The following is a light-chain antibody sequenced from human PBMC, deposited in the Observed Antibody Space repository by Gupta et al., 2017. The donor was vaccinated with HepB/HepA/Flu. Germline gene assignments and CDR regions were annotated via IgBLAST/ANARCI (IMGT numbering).Light chain of an antibody. V-gene: IGLV2-14*03. CDR3: TSYTISSTLVL. CDR1: SNDVGGYSY. Sequence: QSALTQPASVSGSPGQSIPISCTGSSNDVGGYSYVSWYQQHPGKAPKLIIYDVTDRPSGVSYRFSGSKSGNTASLTISGLQTEDEADYYCTSYTISSTLVLFGGGTKLTVL. J-gene: IGLJ2*01. CDR2: DVT.